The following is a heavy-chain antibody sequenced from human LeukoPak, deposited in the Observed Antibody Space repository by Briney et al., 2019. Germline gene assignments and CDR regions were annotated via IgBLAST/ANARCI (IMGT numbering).Heavy chain of an antibody. CDR2: IYYSGST. CDR3: AREMDTAMAADY. V-gene: IGHV4-30-4*07. CDR1: GGSISSGGYS. D-gene: IGHD5-18*01. Sequence: SETLSLTCAVSGGSISSGGYSWSWIRQPPGKGLEWIGYIYYSGSTYYNPSLKSRATISVDTSKNQFSLKLSSVTAADTAVYYCAREMDTAMAADYWGQGTLVTVSS. J-gene: IGHJ4*02.